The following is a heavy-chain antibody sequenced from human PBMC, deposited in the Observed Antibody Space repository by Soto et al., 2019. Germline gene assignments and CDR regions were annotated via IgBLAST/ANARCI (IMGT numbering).Heavy chain of an antibody. CDR1: GGPISGGSYY. D-gene: IGHD3-9*01. Sequence: SETLSLTCTVSGGPISGGSYYWAWFRQPPGKGLEWIGSFHYTGITYHNPSLKSRVTISLDTSKNNFSLKLSSVTAADTAVYYCANCRRYDMGNFDYWGQGTLVTVSS. CDR3: ANCRRYDMGNFDY. CDR2: FHYTGIT. J-gene: IGHJ4*02. V-gene: IGHV4-39*02.